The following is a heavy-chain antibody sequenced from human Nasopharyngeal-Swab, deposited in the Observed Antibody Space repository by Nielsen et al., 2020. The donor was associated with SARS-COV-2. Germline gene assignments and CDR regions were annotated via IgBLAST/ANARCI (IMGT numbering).Heavy chain of an antibody. J-gene: IGHJ5*02. V-gene: IGHV4-39*01. Sequence: SETLSLTCTVSGGSISSSSYYWGWIRQPPGKGLEWIGSIYYSGSTYYNPSLKSRVTISVDTSKNQFSLKLSSVTAADTAVYYCARHVRGNSGIWFDPWGQGTLVTVSS. CDR3: ARHVRGNSGIWFDP. CDR1: GGSISSSSYY. D-gene: IGHD1-26*01. CDR2: IYYSGST.